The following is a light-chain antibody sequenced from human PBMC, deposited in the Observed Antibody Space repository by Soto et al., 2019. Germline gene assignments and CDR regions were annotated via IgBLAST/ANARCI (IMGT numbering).Light chain of an antibody. J-gene: IGKJ1*01. CDR2: KVS. CDR3: LQGSHWPPT. V-gene: IGKV2-30*01. CDR1: LSLVYSDGNTY. Sequence: DVVMTQSPLSLPVTLGQTASISCRSSLSLVYSDGNTYLNWFHQRPGQSPRRLFYKVSNRDSGVPDRFSASGSVTDFTLRSNRVEAEYVGVYYCLQGSHWPPTFGQGTTVEIK.